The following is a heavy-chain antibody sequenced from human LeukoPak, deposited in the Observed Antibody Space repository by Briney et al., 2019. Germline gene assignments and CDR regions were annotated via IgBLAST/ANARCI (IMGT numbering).Heavy chain of an antibody. D-gene: IGHD2-15*01. V-gene: IGHV3-23*01. CDR1: GLTFSSYA. J-gene: IGHJ4*02. Sequence: GGSLRLSCAASGLTFSSYAMSWVRQAPGKGLGWVSAISRSGGSTYYADSVKGRFTISRDNSKNTLYLQMNSLRAEDTAVYYCAKGGWVSYFGYWGQGTRVTVSS. CDR3: AKGGWVSYFGY. CDR2: ISRSGGST.